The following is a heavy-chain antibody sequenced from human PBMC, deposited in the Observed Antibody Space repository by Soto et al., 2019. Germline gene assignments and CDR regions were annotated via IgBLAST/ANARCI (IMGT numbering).Heavy chain of an antibody. J-gene: IGHJ5*02. CDR2: INPSGGST. V-gene: IGHV1-46*01. CDR3: ARDQGYLVYEQWLPYNWFDP. Sequence: ASVKVSCKASGYTFTSYYMHWVRQAPGQGLEWMGIINPSGGSTSYAQKFQGRVTMTTDTSTSTAYMELRSLRSDDTAVYYCARDQGYLVYEQWLPYNWFDPWGQGTLVTVSS. D-gene: IGHD6-19*01. CDR1: GYTFTSYY.